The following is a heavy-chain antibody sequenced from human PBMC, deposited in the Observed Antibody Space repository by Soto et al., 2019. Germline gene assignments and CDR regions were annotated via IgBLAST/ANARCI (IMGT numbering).Heavy chain of an antibody. J-gene: IGHJ6*03. CDR3: ARDPTTVRQDYYYYMDV. Sequence: QVQLVESGGGVVQPGRSLRLSCAASGFTFSSYGMHWVRQAPGKGLEWVAVIWYDGSNKYYADSVKGRFTISRDNSKNTLYLQMNSLRAEDTAVYYCARDPTTVRQDYYYYMDVWGKGTTVTVSS. D-gene: IGHD4-4*01. V-gene: IGHV3-33*01. CDR1: GFTFSSYG. CDR2: IWYDGSNK.